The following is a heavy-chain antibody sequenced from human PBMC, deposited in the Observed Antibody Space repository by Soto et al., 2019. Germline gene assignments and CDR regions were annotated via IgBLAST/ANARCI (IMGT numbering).Heavy chain of an antibody. V-gene: IGHV5-51*01. CDR1: GYSFTSYW. Sequence: GESLKISCKGSGYSFTSYWIGWVRQMPGKGLEWMGIIYPGDSDTRYSPSFQGRVTISADKSISTAYLRWSSLKASDTAMYYCARHGVEKDYGDYGLGYYYYYYYMDVWGKGTTVTVSS. D-gene: IGHD4-17*01. CDR3: ARHGVEKDYGDYGLGYYYYYYYMDV. CDR2: IYPGDSDT. J-gene: IGHJ6*03.